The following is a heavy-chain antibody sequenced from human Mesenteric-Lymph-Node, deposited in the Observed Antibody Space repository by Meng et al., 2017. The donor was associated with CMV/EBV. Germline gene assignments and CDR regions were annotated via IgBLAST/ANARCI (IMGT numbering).Heavy chain of an antibody. CDR1: GSISSYY. D-gene: IGHD3-10*01. CDR3: ARLDYFYNSGSYYWNFDY. J-gene: IGHJ4*02. V-gene: IGHV4-59*01. CDR2: VYYSEIT. Sequence: GSISSYYWSWVRQPPGKGLEWIGYVYYSEITNYNPSLESRVTISLDTSKNQFSLKLSSVTAADTAVYYCARLDYFYNSGSYYWNFDYWGQGTLVTVSS.